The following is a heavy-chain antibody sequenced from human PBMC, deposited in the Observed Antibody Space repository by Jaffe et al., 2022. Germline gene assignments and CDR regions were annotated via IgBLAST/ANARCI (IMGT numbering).Heavy chain of an antibody. J-gene: IGHJ4*02. CDR2: VYTSGIV. Sequence: QVQLQESGPGLVKPSETLSLICTVSGGSISSGNYLWNWIRQPAGKGLEWIGRVYTSGIVNYNASLKSRVIMSVDTSKNEFSLSLSSLTAADTGMYFCATSGEWDPSFFDYWGQGILVTVSS. CDR3: ATSGEWDPSFFDY. CDR1: GGSISSGNYL. V-gene: IGHV4-61*02. D-gene: IGHD3-10*01.